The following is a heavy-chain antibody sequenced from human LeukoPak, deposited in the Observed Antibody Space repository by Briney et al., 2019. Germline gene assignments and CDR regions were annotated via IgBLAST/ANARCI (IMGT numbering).Heavy chain of an antibody. CDR3: AREGRNLFDY. CDR1: GGSISSNIYY. J-gene: IGHJ4*02. V-gene: IGHV4-61*02. Sequence: SETLSLTCTVSGGSISSNIYYWNWIRQPAGKGLEWIGRIYASGNTNYNPSLKSRVTISVDTSKNQFSLKLNSVTAADTAVYYCAREGRNLFDYWGQGTLVTVSS. CDR2: IYASGNT.